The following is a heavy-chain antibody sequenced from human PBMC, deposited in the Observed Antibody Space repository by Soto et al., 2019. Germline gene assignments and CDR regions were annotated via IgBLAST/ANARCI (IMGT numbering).Heavy chain of an antibody. Sequence: SETLSLTCAVYGGSFSGYYLSWIRQPPGKGLEWIGEINHSGSTNYNPSLKSRVTISVDTSKNQFSLKLSSVTAADTAVYYCARVRTYYYGSGSYYNRLSYFDYWGQGTLVTVSS. CDR1: GGSFSGYY. J-gene: IGHJ4*02. V-gene: IGHV4-34*01. D-gene: IGHD3-10*01. CDR3: ARVRTYYYGSGSYYNRLSYFDY. CDR2: INHSGST.